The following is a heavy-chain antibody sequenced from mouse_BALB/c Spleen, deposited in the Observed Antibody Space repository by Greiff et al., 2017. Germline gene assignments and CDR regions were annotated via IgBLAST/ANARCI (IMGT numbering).Heavy chain of an antibody. Sequence: QVQLKESGAELVRPGTSVKVSCKASGYAFTNYLIEWVKQRPGQGLEWIGVINPGSGGTNYNEKFKGKATLTADKSSSTAYMQLSSLTSDDSAVYFCARSLLPNYFDYWGQGTTLTVSS. CDR2: INPGSGGT. CDR3: ARSLLPNYFDY. D-gene: IGHD2-3*01. J-gene: IGHJ2*01. V-gene: IGHV1-54*01. CDR1: GYAFTNYL.